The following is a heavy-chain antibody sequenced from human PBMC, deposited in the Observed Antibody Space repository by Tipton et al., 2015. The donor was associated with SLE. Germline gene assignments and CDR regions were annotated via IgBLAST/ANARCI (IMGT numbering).Heavy chain of an antibody. D-gene: IGHD1-1*01. CDR1: GFTFSTSN. CDR3: AKDGSNWNLDY. J-gene: IGHJ4*02. Sequence: SLRLSCATSGFTFSTSNMHWVRQAPGKGLEWVSLIRFDRDHQYNADSVKGRFTTSRDSSTSMVYLQMNSLRIEDTAVYYCAKDGSNWNLDYWGLGTLVTVSS. CDR2: IRFDRDHQ. V-gene: IGHV3-30*02.